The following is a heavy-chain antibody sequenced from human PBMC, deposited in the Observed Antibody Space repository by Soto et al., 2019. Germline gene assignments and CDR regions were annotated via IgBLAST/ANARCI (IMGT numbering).Heavy chain of an antibody. J-gene: IGHJ5*02. CDR3: ARGLRVTSDWFDP. CDR2: IYYSGST. CDR1: GGSISSYY. V-gene: IGHV4-59*01. Sequence: QVQLQESGPGLVKPSETLSLTCTVSGGSISSYYWSWIRQPPGKGLEWIGYIYYSGSTNYNPSLKSRVTISVAPSKNQFSLKLSSVTAADTAVYYCARGLRVTSDWFDPWGQGTLVTVSS. D-gene: IGHD4-17*01.